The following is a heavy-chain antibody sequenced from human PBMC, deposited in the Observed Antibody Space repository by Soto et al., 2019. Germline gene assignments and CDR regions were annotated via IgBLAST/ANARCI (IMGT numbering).Heavy chain of an antibody. Sequence: QVQLVQSGAEVKKPGASVKVSCKASGYTFTSYYMHWVRQAPGQGLEWMGIINPSGGSTSYVQKFQGRVTRTRDTSTSTVYMEQSSLRSEDTAVFHCARGSLYSYDRSGIRNAYCYGMDVWGQGTTVTVSS. V-gene: IGHV1-46*01. CDR1: GYTFTSYY. J-gene: IGHJ6*02. CDR3: ARGSLYSYDRSGIRNAYCYGMDV. CDR2: INPSGGST. D-gene: IGHD3-22*01.